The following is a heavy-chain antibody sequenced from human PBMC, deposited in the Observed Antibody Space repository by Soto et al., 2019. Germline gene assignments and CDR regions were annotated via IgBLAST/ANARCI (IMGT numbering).Heavy chain of an antibody. V-gene: IGHV1-46*01. CDR3: ARGGYYDSSGSRNYYYYGMNV. CDR1: GYTFTSYY. Sequence: GASVKVSCKASGYTFTSYYIHWVRQAPGQGLEWMGIINPSSGGTSYAQKFQGRVSLTTDTSTNTAYMELRSLRSDDTAMYFCARGGYYDSSGSRNYYYYGMNVWGQGTTVTVSS. CDR2: INPSSGGT. J-gene: IGHJ6*02. D-gene: IGHD3-22*01.